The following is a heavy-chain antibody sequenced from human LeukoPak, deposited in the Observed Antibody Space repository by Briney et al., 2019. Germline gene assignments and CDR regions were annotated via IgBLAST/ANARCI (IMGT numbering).Heavy chain of an antibody. CDR2: ISGSGGST. CDR1: GFTFSSYA. Sequence: PGGSLRLSCAPSGFTFSSYAMSWVRQAPGKGLEWDAAISGSGGSTYYADSVKGRFTISRDNSKNTLYLQMNSLRAEDTAVYYCAKGPGLIVVVVAAADAFDIWGQGTMVTVSS. V-gene: IGHV3-23*01. CDR3: AKGPGLIVVVVAAADAFDI. J-gene: IGHJ3*02. D-gene: IGHD2-15*01.